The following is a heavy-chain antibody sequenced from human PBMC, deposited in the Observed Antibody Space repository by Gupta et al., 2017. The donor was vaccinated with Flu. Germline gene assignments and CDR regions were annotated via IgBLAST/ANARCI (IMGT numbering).Heavy chain of an antibody. CDR3: ARAMRTLMVGATPTDF. Sequence: EVQLVESGGGLVKPGGSLRLSCAASGFTFSSYTMNWVRLAPGKGLEWVSSITRSSGSIYDADSLEGRFTISRDNAKNSLYLQMHSLRAEDTAIYYCARAMRTLMVGATPTDFWGQGTPVTVSS. CDR1: GFTFSSYT. CDR2: ITRSSGSI. J-gene: IGHJ4*02. D-gene: IGHD1-26*01. V-gene: IGHV3-21*01.